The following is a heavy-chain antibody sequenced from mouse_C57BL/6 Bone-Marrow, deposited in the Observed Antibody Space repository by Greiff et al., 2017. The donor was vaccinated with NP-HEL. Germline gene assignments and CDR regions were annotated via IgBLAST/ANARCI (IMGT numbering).Heavy chain of an antibody. CDR3: ASPYYGNYLAWFAY. J-gene: IGHJ3*01. D-gene: IGHD2-10*01. CDR2: ISNGGGST. Sequence: EVKLVESGGGLVQPGGSLKLSCAASGFTFSDYYMYWVRQTPEKRLEWVAYISNGGGSTYYPDTVKGRFTISRDNAKNTLYLQMSRLKSEDTAMYYCASPYYGNYLAWFAYWGQGTLVTVSA. V-gene: IGHV5-12*01. CDR1: GFTFSDYY.